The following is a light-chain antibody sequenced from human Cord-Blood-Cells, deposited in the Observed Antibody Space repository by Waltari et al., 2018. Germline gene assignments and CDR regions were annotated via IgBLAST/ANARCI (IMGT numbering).Light chain of an antibody. CDR1: QGISSY. V-gene: IGKV1-9*01. J-gene: IGKJ1*01. Sequence: LQLTQSPSFLSASVADRVTNTCRASQGISSYLAWYQQKPGKAPKLLVYAASTLQSGVPSRFSGSGAGTEFSLTISSLQPEDFATYYCQQLNSYPWTFGQGTKVEIK. CDR2: AAS. CDR3: QQLNSYPWT.